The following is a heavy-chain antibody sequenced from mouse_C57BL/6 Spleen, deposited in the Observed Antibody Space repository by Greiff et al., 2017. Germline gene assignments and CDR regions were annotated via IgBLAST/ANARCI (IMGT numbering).Heavy chain of an antibody. Sequence: QVQLQQSGPELVKPGASVKISCKASGYAFSSSWMNWVKQRPGKGLEWIGRIYPGDGDTNYNGKFKGKATLTADKSSSTAYMQLSSLTSEDSAVYFCARGDGYGWFAYWGQGTLVTVSA. CDR3: ARGDGYGWFAY. CDR1: GYAFSSSW. D-gene: IGHD2-2*01. V-gene: IGHV1-82*01. J-gene: IGHJ3*01. CDR2: IYPGDGDT.